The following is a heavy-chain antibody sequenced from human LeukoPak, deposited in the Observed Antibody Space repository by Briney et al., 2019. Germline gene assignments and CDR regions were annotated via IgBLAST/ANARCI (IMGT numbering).Heavy chain of an antibody. V-gene: IGHV3-23*01. Sequence: GGSLRLSCAASGFAFSNYAMTWVRQAPGKGLEWVSVISGNGVLTYYADSVKGRFTISRDNSKSTLYLQMNSLRAEDTAVYYCAKCGDFWSVYYMHTWGQGTMVTVSS. CDR2: ISGNGVLT. J-gene: IGHJ3*01. D-gene: IGHD3-3*01. CDR1: GFAFSNYA. CDR3: AKCGDFWSVYYMHT.